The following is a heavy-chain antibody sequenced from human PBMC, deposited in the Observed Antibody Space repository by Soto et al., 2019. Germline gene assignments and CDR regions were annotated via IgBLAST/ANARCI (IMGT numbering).Heavy chain of an antibody. CDR3: ARDIRPDSSGWYGMDV. D-gene: IGHD6-19*01. J-gene: IGHJ6*02. CDR2: INPNSGGT. Sequence: QVQLVQSGAEVRKPGASVKVSCKASGYTFTAYYLHWLRQAPGQGLEWMGWINPNSGGTVYAQKFKGWVTMTRDTSITTAYMELSSLKSDDTAVYYCARDIRPDSSGWYGMDVWGQGTTVTVSS. V-gene: IGHV1-2*04. CDR1: GYTFTAYY.